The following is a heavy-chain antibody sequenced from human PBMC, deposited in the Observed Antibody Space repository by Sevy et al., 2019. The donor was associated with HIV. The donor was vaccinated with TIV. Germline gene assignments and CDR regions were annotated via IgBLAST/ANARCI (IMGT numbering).Heavy chain of an antibody. CDR2: INHSGST. V-gene: IGHV4-34*01. CDR1: GGSFSGYY. CDR3: ARGRFNYYDSSGYYYREYFDY. J-gene: IGHJ4*02. D-gene: IGHD3-22*01. Sequence: SETLSLTCALYGGSFSGYYWSWIRQPPGKGLEWIGEINHSGSTNYNPSLKSRVTISVDTSKNQFSLKLSSVTAADTAVYYCARGRFNYYDSSGYYYREYFDYWGQGTLVTVSS.